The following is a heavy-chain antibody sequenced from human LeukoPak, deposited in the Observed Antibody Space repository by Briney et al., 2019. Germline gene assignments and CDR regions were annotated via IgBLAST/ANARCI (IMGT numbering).Heavy chain of an antibody. CDR3: ARVPIAAAGTGACLDY. Sequence: SETLSLTCTVSGGSISSYYWSWIRQPPGKGLEWIGYIYYSGSTNYNPSLKSRVTISVDKSKNQFSLKLSSVTAADTAVYYCARVPIAAAGTGACLDYWGQGTLVTVSS. J-gene: IGHJ4*02. D-gene: IGHD6-13*01. CDR2: IYYSGST. V-gene: IGHV4-59*12. CDR1: GGSISSYY.